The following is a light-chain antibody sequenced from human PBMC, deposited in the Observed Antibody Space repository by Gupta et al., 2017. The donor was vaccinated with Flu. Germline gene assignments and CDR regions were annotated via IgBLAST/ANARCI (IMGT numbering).Light chain of an antibody. Sequence: ESALTQSPVTLSLSPGERATLSCRASQSVSSSYLAWYQQKPGQAPRLIIYGASSRSTGITDRLSGRGSGTDFTLTISRREPEEFAVYYCKQDWSSPGSSFGQRTKLEIK. CDR1: QSVSSSY. V-gene: IGKV3-20*01. J-gene: IGKJ2*03. CDR2: GAS. CDR3: KQDWSSPGSS.